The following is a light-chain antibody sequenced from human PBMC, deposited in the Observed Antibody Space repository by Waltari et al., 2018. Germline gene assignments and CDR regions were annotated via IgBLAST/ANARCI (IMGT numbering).Light chain of an antibody. CDR1: TPNIGSNF. Sequence: QSVLTQPPSVSAAPGQTVTISCSGGTPNIGSNFVSGYQQLPGTAPKFLIYDNDKRPSGIPDRFSGFKSGTSATLGITGLQTGDEADYYCATWDSSLRVVLFGGGTKLTVL. J-gene: IGLJ2*01. V-gene: IGLV1-51*01. CDR3: ATWDSSLRVVL. CDR2: DND.